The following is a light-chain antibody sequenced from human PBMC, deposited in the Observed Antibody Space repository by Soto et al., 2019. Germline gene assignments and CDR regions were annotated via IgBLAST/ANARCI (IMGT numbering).Light chain of an antibody. CDR1: QNIGNK. J-gene: IGKJ4*01. Sequence: IVMTQSPGTLSVSPGERATLSCRASQNIGNKVGWYQQKPGQAPRLLIYGASTRATGIPVRFSGSGSGTECPLTITSLQSEDYVVYYCQEYNYWHPITFGGGTKVEIK. V-gene: IGKV3-15*01. CDR2: GAS. CDR3: QEYNYWHPIT.